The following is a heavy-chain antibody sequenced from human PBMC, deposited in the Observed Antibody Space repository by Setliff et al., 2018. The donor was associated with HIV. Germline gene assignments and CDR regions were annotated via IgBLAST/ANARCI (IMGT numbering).Heavy chain of an antibody. CDR3: ARDVATVTTPEGAD. J-gene: IGHJ4*02. Sequence: SETLSLTCTVSGGSISSSSYYWGWIRQPPGKGLEWIGSIYYSGNTNYHPSVKSRVTISIDTSKKQFTLRLTSVTAADTALYFCARDVATVTTPEGADWGQGTLVTVSS. D-gene: IGHD5-12*01. V-gene: IGHV4-39*06. CDR1: GGSISSSSYY. CDR2: IYYSGNT.